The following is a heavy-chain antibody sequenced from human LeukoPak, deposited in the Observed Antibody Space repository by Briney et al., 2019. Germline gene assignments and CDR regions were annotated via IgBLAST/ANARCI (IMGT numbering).Heavy chain of an antibody. V-gene: IGHV4-39*01. D-gene: IGHD2-15*01. Sequence: SETLSLTCTVSGGSISSSSYYWGWIRQTPEKGLEWIGSIYHSGSNYHNPSLESRVTISVDTSKNQFSLRLRSVTAADTAVYYCARQCCSGVSRYYFDYWGQGTLVTVSS. J-gene: IGHJ4*02. CDR2: IYHSGSN. CDR1: GGSISSSSYY. CDR3: ARQCCSGVSRYYFDY.